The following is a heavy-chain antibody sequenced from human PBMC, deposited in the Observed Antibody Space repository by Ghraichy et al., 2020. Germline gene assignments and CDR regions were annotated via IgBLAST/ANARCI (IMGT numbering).Heavy chain of an antibody. CDR1: GYSITSYY. J-gene: IGHJ4*02. CDR3: ARVDYWSGFYDY. V-gene: IGHV4-59*01. Sequence: SETLSLTCTVSGYSITSYYCSWIRQPPGKGLEWIGYIFHSGYNKYNPSLKSRVTISADTSKNQFSLKLSSVTAADTAVYYCARVDYWSGFYDYWGQGTQVTVSS. CDR2: IFHSGYN. D-gene: IGHD3-3*01.